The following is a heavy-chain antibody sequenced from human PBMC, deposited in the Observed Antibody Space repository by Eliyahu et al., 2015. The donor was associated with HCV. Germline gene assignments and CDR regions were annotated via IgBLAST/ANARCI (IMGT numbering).Heavy chain of an antibody. J-gene: IGHJ6*03. CDR1: GGTFINYA. D-gene: IGHD3-22*01. Sequence: QVQLVQSGAAVKKPGSSVKVSCKASGGTFINYAITWVRQAPGQGLEWMGRIIPMLGILHYAQNFQDRVTITADKSTTTAYMELSSLRSEDTAVYYCATNDYDSSGYPPGYYYMDVWGKGTTVTVSS. CDR3: ATNDYDSSGYPPGYYYMDV. V-gene: IGHV1-69*04. CDR2: IIPMLGIL.